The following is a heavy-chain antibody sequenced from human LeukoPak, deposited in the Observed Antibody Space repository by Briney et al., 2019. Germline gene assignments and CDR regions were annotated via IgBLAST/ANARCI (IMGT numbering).Heavy chain of an antibody. V-gene: IGHV3-53*01. J-gene: IGHJ4*02. D-gene: IGHD6-19*01. CDR2: IYSDNT. CDR3: ARDNQYGSGWEFDY. Sequence: PGGSLRLSCTVSGFTVSSNSMSWVRQAPGKGLEWVSFIYSDNTHYSDSVKGRFTISRDNSKNTLYLQMNSLRAEDTAVYYCARDNQYGSGWEFDYWGQGTLVTVSS. CDR1: GFTVSSNS.